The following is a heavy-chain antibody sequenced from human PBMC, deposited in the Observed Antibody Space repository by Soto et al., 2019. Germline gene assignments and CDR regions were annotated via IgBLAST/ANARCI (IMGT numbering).Heavy chain of an antibody. CDR1: GYSFNSYW. D-gene: IGHD6-6*01. J-gene: IGHJ4*02. CDR2: IYPGDSNT. V-gene: IGHV5-51*01. CDR3: ARHIDEYSSASGFDY. Sequence: GESLKISCKGSGYSFNSYWIGWVRQMPGKGLEWMGLIYPGDSNTRYSPSFEDQVTMSADRSIDTVYLRWSSLKASDTAIYYCARHIDEYSSASGFDYWGQGTLVTVSS.